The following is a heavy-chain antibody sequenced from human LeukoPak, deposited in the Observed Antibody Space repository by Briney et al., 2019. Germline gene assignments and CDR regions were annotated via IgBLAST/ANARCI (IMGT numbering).Heavy chain of an antibody. CDR2: IYYTGRA. CDR1: GASITSSSFY. D-gene: IGHD2-2*01. V-gene: IGHV4-39*01. CDR3: ARHRYCNSSSCYAFDY. J-gene: IGHJ4*02. Sequence: LGTLSLTCSLSGASITSSSFYWGWIRQPPGNGLEWIGSIYYTGRADYHPSLNRPVTISVDTSKNQFSMKLTSVTAADAAVYYCARHRYCNSSSCYAFDYWGQGTLVTVSS.